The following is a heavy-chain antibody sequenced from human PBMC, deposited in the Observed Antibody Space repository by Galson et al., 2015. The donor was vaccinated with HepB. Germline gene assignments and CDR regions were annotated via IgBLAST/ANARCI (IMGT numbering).Heavy chain of an antibody. CDR2: INPSGGST. CDR3: ARVGGYCSGGSCRPGDY. CDR1: GYTFTSYY. Sequence: SVKVSCKASGYTFTSYYMHWVRQAPGQGLEWMGIINPSGGSTSYAQKFQGRVTMTRDTSTSTVYMEMSSLRSEDTAVYYCARVGGYCSGGSCRPGDYWGQGTLVTVSS. D-gene: IGHD2-15*01. J-gene: IGHJ4*02. V-gene: IGHV1-46*01.